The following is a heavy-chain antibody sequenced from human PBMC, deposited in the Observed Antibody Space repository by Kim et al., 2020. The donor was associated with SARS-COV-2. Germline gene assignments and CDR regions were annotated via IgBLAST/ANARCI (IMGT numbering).Heavy chain of an antibody. CDR1: GGTFSSYA. J-gene: IGHJ6*02. V-gene: IGHV1-69*04. CDR2: IIPILGIT. CDR3: ARGGRGSYSLRYYYGLDV. D-gene: IGHD1-26*01. Sequence: SVKVSCKASGGTFSSYAIRWVRQAPGQGLEWMGRIIPILGITNYAQKFQGRVTITADKSTSTAYMELSSLRSEDTAVYYCARGGRGSYSLRYYYGLDVWGQGTTVTVSS.